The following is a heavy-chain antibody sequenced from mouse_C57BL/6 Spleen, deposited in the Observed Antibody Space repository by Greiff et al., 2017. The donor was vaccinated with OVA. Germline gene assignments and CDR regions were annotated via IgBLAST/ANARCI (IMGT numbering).Heavy chain of an antibody. CDR2: IYWDDDK. V-gene: IGHV8-12*01. D-gene: IGHD2-4*01. Sequence: QVQLKESGPGILQSSQTLSLTCSFSGFSLSTSGMGVSWIRQPSGKGLEWLAHIYWDDDKRYNPSLKSRLTISKDTSRNQVFLKITSVDTVDTATYYCARSRITTYWYFDVWGTGTTVTVSS. CDR3: ARSRITTYWYFDV. J-gene: IGHJ1*03. CDR1: GFSLSTSGMG.